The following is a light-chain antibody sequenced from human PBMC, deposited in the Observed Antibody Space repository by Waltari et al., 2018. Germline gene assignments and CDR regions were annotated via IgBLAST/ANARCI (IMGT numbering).Light chain of an antibody. CDR1: QSVRTY. Sequence: EIVLTQSPATLSLSPGDRATLSCRASQSVRTYLAWYQHKPGQAPRLLIYDASNRATGIPARFSGSGSGTDLTLTISSLEPEDFAVYYCQQRSNWPPYTFGQGTKLEIK. CDR2: DAS. J-gene: IGKJ2*01. CDR3: QQRSNWPPYT. V-gene: IGKV3-11*01.